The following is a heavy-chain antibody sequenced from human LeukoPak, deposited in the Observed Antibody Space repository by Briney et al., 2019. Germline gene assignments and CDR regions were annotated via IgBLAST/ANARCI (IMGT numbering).Heavy chain of an antibody. CDR3: AREDFWSGYSPAFLSWFDP. Sequence: ASVKVSCKASGYTFTSYAMHWVRQAPGQRLEGMDWIKVGNGNTKYSQKFQGRVTITRDTSASTAYMELSSLRSEDTAVYYCAREDFWSGYSPAFLSWFDPWGQGTLVTVSS. CDR2: IKVGNGNT. D-gene: IGHD3-3*01. J-gene: IGHJ5*02. CDR1: GYTFTSYA. V-gene: IGHV1-3*01.